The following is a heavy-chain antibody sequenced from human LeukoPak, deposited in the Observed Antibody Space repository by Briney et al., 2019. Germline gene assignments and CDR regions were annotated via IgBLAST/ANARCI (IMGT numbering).Heavy chain of an antibody. CDR3: ASEWYSSSWYYYYGMDV. J-gene: IGHJ6*02. CDR1: GYTLIELS. V-gene: IGHV1-24*01. CDR2: FDPEDGET. Sequence: ASVKVSCKVSGYTLIELSIHWVRQAPGKGLDWMGGFDPEDGETIYAQKFQGRVTMTEDTSTDTAYMELSSLRSEDTAVYYCASEWYSSSWYYYYGMDVWGQGTTVTVSS. D-gene: IGHD6-13*01.